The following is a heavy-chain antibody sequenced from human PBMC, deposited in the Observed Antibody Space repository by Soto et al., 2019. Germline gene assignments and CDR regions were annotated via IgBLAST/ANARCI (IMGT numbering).Heavy chain of an antibody. V-gene: IGHV1-69*01. CDR2: IIPMFGTA. Sequence: QVQLVQYWAEVKKPGSSVKVSCQASGGTFSSFPISWVRQSPGQGLEWMGGIIPMFGTANYAQTFQGRVTITADESMSTAYMEMSSLRSEDTAVYNGARGGGDGYNNVSPDFTIWGQGTMVTVSS. D-gene: IGHD4-4*01. CDR1: GGTFSSFP. J-gene: IGHJ3*02. CDR3: ARGGGDGYNNVSPDFTI.